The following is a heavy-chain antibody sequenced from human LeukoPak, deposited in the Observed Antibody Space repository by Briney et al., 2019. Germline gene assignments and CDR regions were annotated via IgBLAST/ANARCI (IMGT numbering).Heavy chain of an antibody. CDR1: GGSFSGYY. CDR3: ARGGYDILTGYYRYYYYGMDV. V-gene: IGHV4-34*01. D-gene: IGHD3-9*01. J-gene: IGHJ6*04. CDR2: INHSGST. Sequence: SETLSLTCAVYGGSFSGYYWSWIRQPPGKGREWIGEINHSGSTNYNPSLKSRVTISVDTSKNQFSLKLSSVTAADTAVYYCARGGYDILTGYYRYYYYGMDVWGKGTTVTVSS.